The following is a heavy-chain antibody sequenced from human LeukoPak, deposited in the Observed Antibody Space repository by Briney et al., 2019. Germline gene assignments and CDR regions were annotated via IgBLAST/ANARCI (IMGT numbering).Heavy chain of an antibody. CDR1: GFTFSSYA. CDR3: AKEIWPTVTTPGHTHFDY. D-gene: IGHD4-17*01. CDR2: ISSNGGST. V-gene: IGHV3-64*01. Sequence: PGGSLRLSCAASGFTFSSYAMHWVRQAPGKGLEYVSAISSNGGSTYYANSVKGRFTISRDNSKNTLYLQMGSLRAEDMAVYYCAKEIWPTVTTPGHTHFDYWGQGTLVTVSS. J-gene: IGHJ4*02.